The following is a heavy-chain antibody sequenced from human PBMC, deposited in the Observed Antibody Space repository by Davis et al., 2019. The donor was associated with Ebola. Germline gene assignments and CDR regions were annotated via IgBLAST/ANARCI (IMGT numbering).Heavy chain of an antibody. D-gene: IGHD3-10*01. CDR3: ERFMVRGAPRYYYYGMDV. CDR1: GYTFTSYG. J-gene: IGHJ6*02. V-gene: IGHV1-18*01. Sequence: ASVKVSCKASGYTFTSYGISWVRQAPGQGLEWMGWISAYNGNTNYAQKFQGRVTITADKSTSTAYMELSSLRSEDTAVYYCERFMVRGAPRYYYYGMDVWGQGTTVTVSS. CDR2: ISAYNGNT.